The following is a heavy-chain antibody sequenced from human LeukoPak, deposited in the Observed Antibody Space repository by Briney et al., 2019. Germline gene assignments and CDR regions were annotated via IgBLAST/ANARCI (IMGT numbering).Heavy chain of an antibody. CDR3: ARVGTYYRSLDS. V-gene: IGHV4-59*01. Sequence: SETLSLTCTVSGGFINDASWNWIRKPPGQGLEWIGYIYHSGGTNYNPSLKSRVTISLDTSKNQFSLKLSPVTAADTAVYYCARVGTYYRSLDSWGQGTLVTVSS. CDR2: IYHSGGT. J-gene: IGHJ4*02. D-gene: IGHD3-10*01. CDR1: GGFINDAS.